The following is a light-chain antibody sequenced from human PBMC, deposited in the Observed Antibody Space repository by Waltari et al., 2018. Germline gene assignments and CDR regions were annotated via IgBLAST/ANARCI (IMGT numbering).Light chain of an antibody. CDR2: DVT. Sequence: QSALTQPASVSGSPGQSLTLSCPGTTSDIGGHNYVSWYQQHPGRAPKLMIYDVTDRPSGISIRFSGSKSGNTASLTISGLRAEDEAYYYCTSYTTTSTLVLFGGGTKLTVL. CDR1: TSDIGGHNY. V-gene: IGLV2-14*03. J-gene: IGLJ2*01. CDR3: TSYTTTSTLVL.